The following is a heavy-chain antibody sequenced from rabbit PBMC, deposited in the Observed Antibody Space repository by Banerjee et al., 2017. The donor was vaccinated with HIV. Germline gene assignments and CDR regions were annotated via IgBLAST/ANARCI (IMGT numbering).Heavy chain of an antibody. CDR3: ARDNADSSYYTLNL. J-gene: IGHJ4*01. CDR1: GFTISSSYW. CDR2: IDGGNSGST. V-gene: IGHV1S40*01. D-gene: IGHD8-1*01. Sequence: QSLEESGGDLVKPGASLTLTCTASGFTISSSYWICWVRQAPGKGLEWIACIDGGNSGSTYDASWAKGRFTISKTSSTTVTLQMTSLTAADTATYFCARDNADSSYYTLNLWGPGTLVTVS.